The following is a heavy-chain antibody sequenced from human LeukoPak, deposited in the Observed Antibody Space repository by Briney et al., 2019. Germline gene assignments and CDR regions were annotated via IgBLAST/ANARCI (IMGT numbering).Heavy chain of an antibody. D-gene: IGHD3-10*01. CDR2: MNPNSGNT. V-gene: IGHV1-8*01. J-gene: IGHJ4*02. CDR3: ARGITMVRGAPSAY. Sequence: GASVKVSCKASGYTFTSYGINWVRQATGQGLEWMGWMNPNSGNTGYAQKFQGRVTMTRNTSISTAYMELSSLRSEDTAVYYCARGITMVRGAPSAYWGQGTLVTVSS. CDR1: GYTFTSYG.